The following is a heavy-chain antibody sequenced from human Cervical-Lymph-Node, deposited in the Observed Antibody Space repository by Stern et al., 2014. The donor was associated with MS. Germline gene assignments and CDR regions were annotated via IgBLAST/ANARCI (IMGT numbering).Heavy chain of an antibody. V-gene: IGHV1-58*01. CDR3: AAVGGGSGSYGMDV. D-gene: IGHD3-10*01. CDR2: IVVGSGCT. CDR1: GFSFSSSA. Sequence: QMQLVQSGPEVKKPGTSVKVSCKASGFSFSSSAVQWVRQARGQRLEWIGWIVVGSGCTNYAQRFQDRVTITRDVSTRTAYMELSSLRSEDTAVYYCAAVGGGSGSYGMDVWGQGTTVTVSS. J-gene: IGHJ6*02.